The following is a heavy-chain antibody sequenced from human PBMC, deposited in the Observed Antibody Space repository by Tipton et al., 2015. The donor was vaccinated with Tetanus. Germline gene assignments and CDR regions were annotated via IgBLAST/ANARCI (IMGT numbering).Heavy chain of an antibody. CDR2: VSGDST. Sequence: SLRLSCAASGFIFSDYSMNWVRQAPGKGLEWVAAVSGDSTSYADALRGRFTISRDNAKNSVYLHVNGLRADDTAVYFCARGQMGSGPYAFDIWGHGTLVTVSS. V-gene: IGHV3-21*01. J-gene: IGHJ3*02. CDR3: ARGQMGSGPYAFDI. CDR1: GFIFSDYS. D-gene: IGHD1-26*01.